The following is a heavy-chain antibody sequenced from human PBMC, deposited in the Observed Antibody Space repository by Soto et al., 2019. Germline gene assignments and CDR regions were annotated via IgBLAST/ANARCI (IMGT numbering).Heavy chain of an antibody. CDR3: STRAYDTNGYYRFDP. CDR1: GGSFVGHS. Sequence: SETLSLTCAVYGGSFVGHSCTFIRHSPFKGLEWIVDINHSGRVNYSPSLKSRVTISLDTSKNQFSLTLSAVTAADTAMYYCSTRAYDTNGYYRFDPWGQGTLVTVSS. V-gene: IGHV4-34*01. J-gene: IGHJ5*01. D-gene: IGHD3-22*01. CDR2: INHSGRV.